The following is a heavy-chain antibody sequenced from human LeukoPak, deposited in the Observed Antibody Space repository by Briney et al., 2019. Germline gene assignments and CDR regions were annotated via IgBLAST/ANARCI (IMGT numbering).Heavy chain of an antibody. CDR3: AKDYIAVAGTSFDY. Sequence: GGSLRLSCAVSGFTVKKKYMTWVRQAPGKGLEWVAVMYSGGSTDYADSVKGRFTISRDNSKNTLYLQMNSLRAEDTAVYYCAKDYIAVAGTSFDYWSQGTLVTVSS. V-gene: IGHV3-66*02. CDR2: MYSGGST. CDR1: GFTVKKKY. J-gene: IGHJ4*02. D-gene: IGHD6-19*01.